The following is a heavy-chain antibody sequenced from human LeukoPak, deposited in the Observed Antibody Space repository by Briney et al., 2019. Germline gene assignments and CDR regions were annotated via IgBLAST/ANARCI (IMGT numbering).Heavy chain of an antibody. V-gene: IGHV3-30*02. D-gene: IGHD6-13*01. Sequence: GGSLRLSCTASVFTFSAYAMHWVRQAPGKGLEWVAFIRYNGGKEHHADSVKGRFTISRDNSKNTLYLQMNSLRAEDTAVYYCAKVSSSCPDCSFDSWGQGTLVTVSS. CDR2: IRYNGGKE. CDR3: AKVSSSCPDCSFDS. CDR1: VFTFSAYA. J-gene: IGHJ4*02.